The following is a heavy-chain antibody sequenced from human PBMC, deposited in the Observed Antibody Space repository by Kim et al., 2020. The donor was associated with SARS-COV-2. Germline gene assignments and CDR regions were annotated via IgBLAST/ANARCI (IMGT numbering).Heavy chain of an antibody. Sequence: SETLSLTCTVSGGSISSYYWSWIRQPPGKGLEWIGYIYYSGSTNYNPSLKSRVTISVDTSKNQFSLKLSSVTAADTAVYYCARDNVYCSGGSCYPFFDY. CDR3: ARDNVYCSGGSCYPFFDY. V-gene: IGHV4-59*01. CDR2: IYYSGST. D-gene: IGHD2-15*01. CDR1: GGSISSYY. J-gene: IGHJ4*01.